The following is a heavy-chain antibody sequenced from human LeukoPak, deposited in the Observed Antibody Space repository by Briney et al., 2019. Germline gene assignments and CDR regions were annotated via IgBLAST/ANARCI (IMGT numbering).Heavy chain of an antibody. CDR1: GYTFTSYG. V-gene: IGHV1-18*01. CDR3: ARDGGGGYCSSTSCYRYYYYYYMDV. D-gene: IGHD2-2*02. J-gene: IGHJ6*03. CDR2: ISAYNGNT. Sequence: ASVKVSCKASGYTFTSYGISWVRQAPGQGLELMGWISAYNGNTNYAQKLQGRVTMTTDTSTSTAYMELRSLRSDDTAVYYCARDGGGGYCSSTSCYRYYYYYYMDVWGKGTTVTVSS.